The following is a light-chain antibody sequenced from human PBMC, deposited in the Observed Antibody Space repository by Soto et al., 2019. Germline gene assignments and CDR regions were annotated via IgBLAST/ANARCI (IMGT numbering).Light chain of an antibody. CDR1: XSNXGAGYD. V-gene: IGLV1-40*01. CDR2: GNS. Sequence: QSVLTQPPSVSGAPGQRVTISCTGSXSNXGAGYDVHWYQQLPGTAPKLLIYGNSNRPSGVPDRFSGSKSGTSASLAITGLQAEDEADYYCQSYDSSLSGSVVFGGGTKLTVL. J-gene: IGLJ2*01. CDR3: QSYDSSLSGSVV.